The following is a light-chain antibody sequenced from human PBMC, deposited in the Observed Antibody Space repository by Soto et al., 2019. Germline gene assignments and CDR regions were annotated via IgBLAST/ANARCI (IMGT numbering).Light chain of an antibody. Sequence: EIVLTQSPGTLSLSPGERATLYCRASQSVPNNYLAWYQQRLGRAPRLLIYGTSSRAPGISDRFSGGGSGTDFTLTVNRLEPEDFAVYFCQQYGGTPWTFGQGTNVENK. J-gene: IGKJ1*01. CDR2: GTS. CDR3: QQYGGTPWT. V-gene: IGKV3-20*01. CDR1: QSVPNNY.